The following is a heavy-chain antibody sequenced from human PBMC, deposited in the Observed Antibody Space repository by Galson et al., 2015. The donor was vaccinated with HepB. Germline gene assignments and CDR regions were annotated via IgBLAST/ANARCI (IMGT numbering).Heavy chain of an antibody. J-gene: IGHJ6*03. V-gene: IGHV3-49*03. Sequence: SLRLSCAASGFTFGNYAMSWFRQAPGKGLEWVGFIRSKAYGGTTEYAASVKGRFTISGDDSKSIAYLQMNSLKTEDTAVYYCTRLLLEWTSGYYYYMDVWGKGTTVTVSS. CDR3: TRLLLEWTSGYYYYMDV. CDR2: IRSKAYGGTT. D-gene: IGHD3-3*01. CDR1: GFTFGNYA.